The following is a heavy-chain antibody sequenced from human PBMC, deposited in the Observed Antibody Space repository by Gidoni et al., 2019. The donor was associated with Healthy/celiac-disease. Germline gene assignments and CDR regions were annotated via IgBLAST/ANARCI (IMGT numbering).Heavy chain of an antibody. CDR3: ARGGQWLFSSFDY. Sequence: EVQLVESGGGLGQPGGSLRLSWAASGFTCSSYWMSWGRQAPGKGLEWVANIKQDGSEKYYVASVKGRFTISRDNAKNSLYLQMNSLRAEDTAVYYCARGGQWLFSSFDYLGQGTLVTVSS. V-gene: IGHV3-7*01. CDR2: IKQDGSEK. J-gene: IGHJ4*02. CDR1: GFTCSSYW. D-gene: IGHD6-19*01.